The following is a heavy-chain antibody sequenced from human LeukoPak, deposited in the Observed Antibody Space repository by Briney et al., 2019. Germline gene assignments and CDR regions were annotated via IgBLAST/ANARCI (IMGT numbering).Heavy chain of an antibody. CDR3: ARGPSGSYSGDY. CDR1: GFTFSSHL. Sequence: GGSLRLSCAASGFTFSSHLMHWVRQAPGKGLVWVSRISSDGTYTNYADSVRGRFTISRDNSKNTLYLQMNSLRAEDTAVYYCARGPSGSYSGDYWGQGTLVTVSS. CDR2: ISSDGTYT. D-gene: IGHD1-26*01. J-gene: IGHJ4*02. V-gene: IGHV3-74*01.